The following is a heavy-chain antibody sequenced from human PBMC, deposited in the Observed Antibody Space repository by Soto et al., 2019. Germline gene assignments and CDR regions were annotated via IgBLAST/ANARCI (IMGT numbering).Heavy chain of an antibody. CDR3: ARGGGGSSLDY. CDR2: IAGGGTT. Sequence: EVQLVETGGGLIQPGGSLRLSCAASGLTVSSNYMSWVRQAPGKGLEWVSIIAGGGTTYYADSVKGRLTISRDNPKSTLYLQMNSLRGEDTAVYYGARGGGGSSLDYWGQGTLVTVSS. D-gene: IGHD2-2*01. J-gene: IGHJ4*02. V-gene: IGHV3-53*02. CDR1: GLTVSSNY.